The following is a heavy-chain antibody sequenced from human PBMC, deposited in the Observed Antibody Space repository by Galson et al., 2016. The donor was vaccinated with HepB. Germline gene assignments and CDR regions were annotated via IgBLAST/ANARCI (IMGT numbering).Heavy chain of an antibody. D-gene: IGHD3-22*01. J-gene: IGHJ4*02. CDR2: ITGNGGTT. CDR3: VRVGSGYDY. CDR1: GFTFSSYA. V-gene: IGHV3-64*02. Sequence: SLRLSCAASGFTFSSYAMHWVRQAPGKGLEYVSAITGNGGTTYYADSVKGRFTISRDNSENTLYLHVGSLRPEDMAVYYCVRVGSGYDYWGQGTLVTVSS.